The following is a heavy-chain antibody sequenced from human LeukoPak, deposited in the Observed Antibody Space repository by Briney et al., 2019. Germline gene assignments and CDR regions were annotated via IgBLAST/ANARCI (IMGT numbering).Heavy chain of an antibody. CDR1: GGSISSGGYS. J-gene: IGHJ5*02. V-gene: IGHV4-30-2*01. Sequence: SQTLSLTCAVSGGSISSGGYSWSWIRQPPGKGLEWIGYIYHSGSTYYNPSLKSRVTISVDRSKNQFSLKLSSVTAADTAVYYCARGHYDSSGYYFPNWFDPWGQGTLVTVSS. CDR2: IYHSGST. CDR3: ARGHYDSSGYYFPNWFDP. D-gene: IGHD3-22*01.